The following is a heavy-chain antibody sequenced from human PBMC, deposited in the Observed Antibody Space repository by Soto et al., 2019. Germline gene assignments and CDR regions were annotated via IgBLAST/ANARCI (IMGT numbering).Heavy chain of an antibody. CDR1: GGTFSSYA. CDR3: ERAPIRLCSVDNCYSGLDS. V-gene: IGHV1-69*12. D-gene: IGHD2-15*01. CDR2: IIPIFNKV. J-gene: IGHJ4*02. Sequence: QVQLVQSGAEVKKPGSSLKVSCKSSGGTFSSYAISWVRQAPGQGLEWLGGIIPIFNKVNYAQKSQGRVTRTADDSTRTAYMELSSLRSDDTDVYYCERAPIRLCSVDNCYSGLDSGGQGTLVIVSS.